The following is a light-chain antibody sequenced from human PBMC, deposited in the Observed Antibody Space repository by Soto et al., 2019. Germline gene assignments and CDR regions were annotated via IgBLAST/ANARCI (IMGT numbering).Light chain of an antibody. Sequence: IQLTQSPSSLSASVGDRVAISCRASQRISSYLNWYQQKPGKAPKLLIYAASSLQSGVPSRFSGSGSGTDFTLTISSLQPEDFETYYCQQSYSNPWTFGQGTKVDIK. J-gene: IGKJ1*01. CDR2: AAS. CDR3: QQSYSNPWT. V-gene: IGKV1-39*01. CDR1: QRISSY.